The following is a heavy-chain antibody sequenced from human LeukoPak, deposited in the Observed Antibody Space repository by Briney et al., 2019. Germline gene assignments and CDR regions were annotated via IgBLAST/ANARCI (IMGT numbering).Heavy chain of an antibody. D-gene: IGHD5-12*01. CDR3: AKDLGGYDLCY. V-gene: IGHV3-30*18. CDR1: GFTFSSYG. J-gene: IGHJ4*02. CDR2: ISYDGSNK. Sequence: GGSLRLSCAASGFTFSSYGMHWVRQAQGKGLEWVAVISYDGSNKYYADSVKGRFTISRDNSKNTLYLQMNSLRAEDTAVYYCAKDLGGYDLCYWGQGTLVTVSS.